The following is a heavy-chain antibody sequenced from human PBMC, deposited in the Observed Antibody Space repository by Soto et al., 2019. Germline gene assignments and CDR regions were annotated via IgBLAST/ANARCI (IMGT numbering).Heavy chain of an antibody. V-gene: IGHV3-30-3*01. CDR1: GFTFSSYA. CDR3: ARGPEEYYDFWSGYSDAFDI. CDR2: ISYDGSNK. D-gene: IGHD3-3*01. J-gene: IGHJ3*02. Sequence: QVQLVESGGGVVQPGRSLRLSCAASGFTFSSYAMHWVRQAPGKGLEWVAVISYDGSNKYYADSVKGRFTISRDNSKNPLYLQMNSLRAEDTAVYYCARGPEEYYDFWSGYSDAFDIWGQGTMVTVSS.